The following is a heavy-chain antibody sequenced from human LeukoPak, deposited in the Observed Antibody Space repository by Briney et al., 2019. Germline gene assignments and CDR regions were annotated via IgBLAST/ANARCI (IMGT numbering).Heavy chain of an antibody. CDR2: ISSSSSYI. J-gene: IGHJ4*02. V-gene: IGHV3-21*01. Sequence: GGSLRLSCAASGFTFSSYSMNWVRQAPGKGLEWVSSISSSSSYIYYADSVKGRFTISRDNAKNSLYLQMNSLRAEDTAVYYCAKNYDFWSGYTGDYWGQGTLVTVAS. CDR3: AKNYDFWSGYTGDY. D-gene: IGHD3-3*01. CDR1: GFTFSSYS.